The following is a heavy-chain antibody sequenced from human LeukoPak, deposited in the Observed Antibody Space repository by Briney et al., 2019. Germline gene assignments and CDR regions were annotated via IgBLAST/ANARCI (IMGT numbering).Heavy chain of an antibody. CDR1: GFTFSGYA. CDR3: AKTVSGSSYYYGMDV. CDR2: LSGSAITT. V-gene: IGHV3-23*01. J-gene: IGHJ6*02. D-gene: IGHD3-10*01. Sequence: GGSLRLSCAASGFTFSGYAMSWVRQAPGKGLEWVSALSGSAITTYYADSVKGRFTISRDNSKNTLFLQMNSLRAEDTAVYYCAKTVSGSSYYYGMDVWGQGTTVTVSS.